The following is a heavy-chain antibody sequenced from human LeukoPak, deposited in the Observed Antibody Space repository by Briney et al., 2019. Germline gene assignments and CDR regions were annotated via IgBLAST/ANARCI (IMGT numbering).Heavy chain of an antibody. D-gene: IGHD4-17*01. CDR1: GGTFSSYA. Sequence: SVKVSCKASGGTFSSYAISWVRQAPGQGLEWMGRIIPILGIANYAQKFQGRVTISADKSTSTAYMELRSLRSDDTAVYYCARDEVYGDRDFDYWGQGTLVTVSS. J-gene: IGHJ4*02. V-gene: IGHV1-69*04. CDR2: IIPILGIA. CDR3: ARDEVYGDRDFDY.